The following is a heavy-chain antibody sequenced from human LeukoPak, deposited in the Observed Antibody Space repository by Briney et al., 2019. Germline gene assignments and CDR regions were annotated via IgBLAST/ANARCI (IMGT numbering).Heavy chain of an antibody. CDR2: IIPILGIA. CDR3: ARDSTHDSHPGYYFDY. J-gene: IGHJ4*02. V-gene: IGHV1-69*04. CDR1: GGTFSSYA. D-gene: IGHD2-15*01. Sequence: ASVKVSCKASGGTFSSYAISRVRQAPGQGLEWMGRIIPILGIANYAQKFQGRVTITADKSTSTAYMELSSLRSEDTAVYYCARDSTHDSHPGYYFDYWGQGTLVTVSS.